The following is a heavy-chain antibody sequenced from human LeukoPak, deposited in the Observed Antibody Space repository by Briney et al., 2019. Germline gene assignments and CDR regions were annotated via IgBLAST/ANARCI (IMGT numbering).Heavy chain of an antibody. Sequence: GGSLRLSCAASGFTFSNAWMSWVRQAPGKGLEWVGRIKSKTDGGTTDYAAPVKGRFTISRDDSKNTLYLQMNSLKTEDTAVYYCTTGYDSSGYLVYYYGMDVWAKGPRSPSP. J-gene: IGHJ6*02. V-gene: IGHV3-15*01. CDR2: IKSKTDGGTT. D-gene: IGHD3-22*01. CDR3: TTGYDSSGYLVYYYGMDV. CDR1: GFTFSNAW.